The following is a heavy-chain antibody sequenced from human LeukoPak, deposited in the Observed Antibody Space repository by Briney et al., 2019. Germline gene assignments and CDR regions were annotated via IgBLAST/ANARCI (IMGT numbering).Heavy chain of an antibody. D-gene: IGHD6-19*01. Sequence: GGSLRLSCAASEFIFSDYAMGWVRQAPGKGLEWVSTIDKTTYPTFYTDSVKGRFTISRDNSKNTLYLQMNSLRTEDTAVYFCAKFEGATIPGWFNDYWGQGILVTVSS. J-gene: IGHJ4*02. CDR2: IDKTTYPT. V-gene: IGHV3-23*05. CDR3: AKFEGATIPGWFNDY. CDR1: EFIFSDYA.